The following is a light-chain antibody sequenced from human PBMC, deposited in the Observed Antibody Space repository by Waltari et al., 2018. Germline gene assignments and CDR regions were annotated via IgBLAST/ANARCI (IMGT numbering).Light chain of an antibody. CDR3: QQYYSSPPT. CDR1: QSVLSSSNNKNY. J-gene: IGKJ1*01. Sequence: DIVMTQSQDSLAVYLGERATINCKSSQSVLSSSNNKNYLAWYQQKPGQPPKLLIYWASTRESGVPDRFSGSGSGTDFTLTISSLQSEDVAVYYCQQYYSSPPTFGQGTKVEIK. CDR2: WAS. V-gene: IGKV4-1*01.